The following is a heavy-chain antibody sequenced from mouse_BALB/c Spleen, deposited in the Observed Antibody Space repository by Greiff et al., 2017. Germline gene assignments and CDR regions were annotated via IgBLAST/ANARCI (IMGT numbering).Heavy chain of an antibody. CDR3: ARTDYYGSSYAWFAY. CDR1: GFSLSTSGMG. CDR2: IWWDDDK. J-gene: IGHJ3*01. V-gene: IGHV8-8*01. D-gene: IGHD1-1*01. Sequence: QVTLKVSGPGILQPSQTLSLTCSFSGFSLSTSGMGVGWIRQPSGKGLEWLAHIWWDDDKRYNPALKSRLTISKDTSSNQVFLKIASVDTADTATYYCARTDYYGSSYAWFAYWGQGTLVTVSA.